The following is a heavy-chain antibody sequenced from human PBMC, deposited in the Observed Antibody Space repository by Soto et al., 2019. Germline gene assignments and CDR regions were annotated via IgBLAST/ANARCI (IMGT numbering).Heavy chain of an antibody. V-gene: IGHV4-39*01. CDR3: ARHVIRAAAGDNWFDP. D-gene: IGHD6-13*01. J-gene: IGHJ5*02. CDR1: GGSISSSSYY. Sequence: QLQLQESGPGLVKPSETLSLTCTVSGGSISSSSYYWGWIRQPPGKGLEWIGSIYYSGSTYYNPSLKSRVTISVDTSKNQFSLKLSSVTAADTAVYYCARHVIRAAAGDNWFDPWGQGTLVTVSS. CDR2: IYYSGST.